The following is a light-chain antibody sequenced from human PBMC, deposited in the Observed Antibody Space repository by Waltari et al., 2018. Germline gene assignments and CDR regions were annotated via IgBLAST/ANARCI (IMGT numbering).Light chain of an antibody. CDR2: VNSDGSH. CDR3: QTGGHGTWV. J-gene: IGLJ3*02. Sequence: QLVLTQSPSASASLGASVKLTCTLSSGHSSNVIAWLQQQPEKGPRYLMKVNSDGSHSKGDKIPDLFSGSSSGAEHYLTISSLQSEDEADYYCQTGGHGTWVFGGGTKLTVL. V-gene: IGLV4-69*01. CDR1: SGHSSNV.